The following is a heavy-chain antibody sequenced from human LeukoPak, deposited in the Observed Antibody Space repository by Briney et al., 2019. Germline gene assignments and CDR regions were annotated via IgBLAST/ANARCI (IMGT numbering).Heavy chain of an antibody. CDR3: ARELDYGDYASYFDY. CDR2: IYYSGST. J-gene: IGHJ4*02. V-gene: IGHV4-59*01. D-gene: IGHD4-17*01. CDR1: GGSISSYY. Sequence: SETLSLTCTVSGGSISSYYWSWIRQPPGKGLEWIGYIYYSGSTNYNPSLKSRVTISVDTSKNQFSLKLSSVTAADTAVYYCARELDYGDYASYFDYWGQGTLVTLSS.